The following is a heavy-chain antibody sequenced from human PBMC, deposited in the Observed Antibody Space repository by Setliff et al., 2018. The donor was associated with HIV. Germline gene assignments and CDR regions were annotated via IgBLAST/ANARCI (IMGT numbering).Heavy chain of an antibody. CDR2: IGGHGSII. CDR3: AAVPWGHSSLIIDH. D-gene: IGHD3-16*01. V-gene: IGHV3-48*03. Sequence: PGGSLRLSCAASGLIFSSYEMNWVRQAPGKGLEWISFIGGHGSIIHYADSVKGRFTISRDNAKNSVYLQMHSLRVEDTAVYYCAAVPWGHSSLIIDHWGQGTPVTVSS. J-gene: IGHJ4*02. CDR1: GLIFSSYE.